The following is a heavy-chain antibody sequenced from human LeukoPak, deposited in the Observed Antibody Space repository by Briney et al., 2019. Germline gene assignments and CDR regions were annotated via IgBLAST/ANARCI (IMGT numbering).Heavy chain of an antibody. CDR2: IYPGDSDT. CDR1: GYSFTIYW. Sequence: GESLMMSCKWSGYSFTIYWIGWVRQMPGEGLEWMRIIYPGDSDTRYGPSFQGQVTIAADKSISTGYLQWSSLKASDTAMYYCARYPNPYSSSWSLDYWGQGTLVTVSS. V-gene: IGHV5-51*01. J-gene: IGHJ4*02. CDR3: ARYPNPYSSSWSLDY. D-gene: IGHD6-13*01.